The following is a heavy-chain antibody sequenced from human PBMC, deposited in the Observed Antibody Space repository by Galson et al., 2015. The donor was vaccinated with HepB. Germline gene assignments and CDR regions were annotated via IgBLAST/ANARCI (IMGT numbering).Heavy chain of an antibody. CDR3: ASEGVDGYIDY. CDR2: ISSSSSTI. CDR1: GFTSSSYS. D-gene: IGHD2-8*01. V-gene: IGHV3-48*01. Sequence: SLRLSCAASGFTSSSYSMNWVRQAPGKGLVWVSYISSSSSTIYYADSVKGRFTISRDNAKNSLYLQMNSLRAEDTAVYYCASEGVDGYIDYWGQGTLVTVSS. J-gene: IGHJ4*02.